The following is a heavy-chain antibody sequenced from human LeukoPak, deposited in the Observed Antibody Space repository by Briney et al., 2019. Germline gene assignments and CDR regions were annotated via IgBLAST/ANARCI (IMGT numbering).Heavy chain of an antibody. CDR1: GFTFDDYA. CDR3: AKDNHGDYEGQIDY. V-gene: IGHV3-9*01. J-gene: IGHJ4*02. D-gene: IGHD4-17*01. CDR2: ISWNSGSI. Sequence: GGSLRLSCAASGFTFDDYAMHWVRQAPGKGLEWVSGISWNSGSIGYADSVKGRFTISRDNAKNSLYLQMNSLRAEDTALNYCAKDNHGDYEGQIDYWGQGTLVTVSS.